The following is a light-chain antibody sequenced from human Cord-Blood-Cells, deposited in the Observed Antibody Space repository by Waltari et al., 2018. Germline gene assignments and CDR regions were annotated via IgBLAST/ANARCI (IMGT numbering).Light chain of an antibody. CDR3: QQYGSSPYT. V-gene: IGKV3-20*01. Sequence: EIVLTQSPGTLSLSPGERATLACRASQSVSSSYLAWYQQKPGQAPRLLIYGASSRATGITDRFSGSGCGTDFTLALSRLEPEDCAVYYCQQYGSSPYTFGQGTKQEI. CDR1: QSVSSSY. CDR2: GAS. J-gene: IGKJ2*01.